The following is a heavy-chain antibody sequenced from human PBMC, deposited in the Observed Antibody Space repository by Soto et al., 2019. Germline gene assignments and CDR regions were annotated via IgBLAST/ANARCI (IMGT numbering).Heavy chain of an antibody. CDR1: GGSISSYY. Sequence: SETLSLTCTVSGGSISSYYWSWIRQPPGKGLEWIGYIYYSGSTNYNPSLKSRVTISVDTSKNQFSLKLSSVTAADTAVYYCEREVGFRGGRGNYGGNHDAFDIWGQGTMVTVSS. V-gene: IGHV4-59*01. D-gene: IGHD3-16*01. J-gene: IGHJ3*02. CDR3: EREVGFRGGRGNYGGNHDAFDI. CDR2: IYYSGST.